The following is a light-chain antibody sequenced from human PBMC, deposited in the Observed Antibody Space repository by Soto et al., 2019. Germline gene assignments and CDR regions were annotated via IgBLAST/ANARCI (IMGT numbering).Light chain of an antibody. Sequence: EIVLTQSPATLSLSPGERATLSCRASQSVSTYLAWYQQKPGQAPRLLIYDASNRATGIPARFSGSGSGTDFTLTISSREPEDFAVYYCQQRSGWPFTFGPGTKVDSK. V-gene: IGKV3-11*01. CDR2: DAS. CDR1: QSVSTY. J-gene: IGKJ3*01. CDR3: QQRSGWPFT.